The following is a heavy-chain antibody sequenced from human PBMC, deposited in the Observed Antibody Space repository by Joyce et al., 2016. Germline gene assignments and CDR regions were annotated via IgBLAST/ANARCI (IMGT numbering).Heavy chain of an antibody. Sequence: EVQLLESGGGLVQPGGSLRLSCAASGFTFSSYARSWVRQAPGKGLECVSAIRGSGTSTYYADSVKGRFTISRYNSKNTLYLQMNSLRAEDTAVYYCAKALSPYYDYIWGSYLDAFDIWGQGTMVTVSS. V-gene: IGHV3-23*01. CDR2: IRGSGTST. CDR1: GFTFSSYA. D-gene: IGHD3-16*02. J-gene: IGHJ3*02. CDR3: AKALSPYYDYIWGSYLDAFDI.